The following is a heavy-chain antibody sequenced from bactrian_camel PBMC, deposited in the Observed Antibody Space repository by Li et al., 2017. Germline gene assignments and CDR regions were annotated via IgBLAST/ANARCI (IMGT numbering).Heavy chain of an antibody. J-gene: IGHJ4*01. Sequence: VQLVESGGDLVQPGGSLRLSCVASGLTFSSYAMSWVRQAPGKARELVGRIIPDGSTYYAESVEGRFNISQDTAKKTVTLIMNRLEPDDTATYYCYRGSIYYSDPFCPSHWGQGTQVTVS. D-gene: IGHD4*01. V-gene: IGHV3S67*01. CDR1: GLTFSSYA. CDR3: YRGSIYYSDPFCPSH. CDR2: IIPDGST.